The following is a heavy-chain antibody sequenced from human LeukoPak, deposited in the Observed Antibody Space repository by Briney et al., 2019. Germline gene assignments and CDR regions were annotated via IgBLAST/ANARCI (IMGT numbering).Heavy chain of an antibody. CDR3: AKHSGNYYFDY. V-gene: IGHV3-7*03. D-gene: IGHD1-26*01. CDR2: IKQDGSEK. J-gene: IGHJ4*02. Sequence: PGGSLRLSCAASGFTFSSYWMSWVRQAPGKGLEWVANIKQDGSEKYYVDSVKGRFTISRDNAKNSLYLQMNSQRAEDTAVYYCAKHSGNYYFDYWGQGTLVTVSS. CDR1: GFTFSSYW.